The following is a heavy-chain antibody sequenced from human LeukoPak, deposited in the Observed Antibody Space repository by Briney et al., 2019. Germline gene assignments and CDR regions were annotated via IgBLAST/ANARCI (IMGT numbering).Heavy chain of an antibody. CDR3: ARVYSGYDQQPNDY. Sequence: GASVKVSCKASGYTFTGYYMHWVRQAPGQGLEWMGWINPNSGGANYAQKFQGRVTMTRDTSISTAYMELSRLRFDDTAVYYCARVYSGYDQQPNDYWGQGTLVTVSS. CDR2: INPNSGGA. CDR1: GYTFTGYY. V-gene: IGHV1-2*02. D-gene: IGHD5-12*01. J-gene: IGHJ4*02.